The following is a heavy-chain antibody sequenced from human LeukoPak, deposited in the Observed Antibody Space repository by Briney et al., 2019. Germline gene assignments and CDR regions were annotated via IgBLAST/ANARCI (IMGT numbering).Heavy chain of an antibody. CDR3: ARHRRIAAAGNWFDP. J-gene: IGHJ5*02. CDR1: GGSISSYY. D-gene: IGHD6-13*01. V-gene: IGHV4-59*08. Sequence: SETLSLTCTVSGGSISSYYWSWIRQPPGKGLEWIGYIYYSGSTNYNPSLKSRVTISVDTSKNQFSLKLSSVTAADTAVYYCARHRRIAAAGNWFDPWGQGTLVTVSS. CDR2: IYYSGST.